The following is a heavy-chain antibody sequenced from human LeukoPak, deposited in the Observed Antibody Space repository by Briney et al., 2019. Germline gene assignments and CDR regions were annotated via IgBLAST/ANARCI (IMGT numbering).Heavy chain of an antibody. CDR1: DGSISSYY. D-gene: IGHD6-19*01. CDR2: IHYDGTT. Sequence: SETLSLTCTVSDGSISSYYWSWIRQPPGKGLEWIGYIHYDGTTNYNPSLKSRVTISVDTSKNQFSLNLKSVTAADTAVYYCARASSGWYGLFDYWGQGTLVTVSS. V-gene: IGHV4-59*01. CDR3: ARASSGWYGLFDY. J-gene: IGHJ4*02.